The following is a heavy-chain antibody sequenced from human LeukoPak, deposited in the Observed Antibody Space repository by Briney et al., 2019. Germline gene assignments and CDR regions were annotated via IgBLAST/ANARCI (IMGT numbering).Heavy chain of an antibody. D-gene: IGHD3-22*01. CDR1: GYTFTSYG. J-gene: IGHJ3*02. V-gene: IGHV1-18*01. CDR2: ISAYNGNT. Sequence: ASVKVSCKASGYTFTSYGISWVRQAPGQGLEWMGWISAYNGNTNYAQKFQGRVTMTRDTAISTAYMELSRLRSDDTAVYYCARGGYYDSSGYSNAFDIWGQGTMVTVSS. CDR3: ARGGYYDSSGYSNAFDI.